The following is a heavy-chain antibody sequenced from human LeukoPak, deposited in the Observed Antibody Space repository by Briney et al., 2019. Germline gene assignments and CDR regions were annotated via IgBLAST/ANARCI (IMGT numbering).Heavy chain of an antibody. CDR1: GFTFSSYE. CDR2: ISSSGSTI. CDR3: ARERGPKYYYYGMDV. J-gene: IGHJ6*02. V-gene: IGHV3-48*03. Sequence: GGSLRLSCAASGFTFSSYEMNWVRQAPGKGLEWVPYISSSGSTIYYADSVKGRFTISRDNAKNSLYLQMNSLRAEDTAVYYCARERGPKYYYYGMDVWGQGTTVTVSS. D-gene: IGHD3-10*01.